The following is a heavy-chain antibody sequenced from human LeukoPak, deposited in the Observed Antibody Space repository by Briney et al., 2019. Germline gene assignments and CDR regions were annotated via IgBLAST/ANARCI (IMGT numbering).Heavy chain of an antibody. J-gene: IGHJ4*02. D-gene: IGHD5-18*01. CDR2: ISGDGGTR. Sequence: GSLRLSCAASGFTFDDYAMHWVRHAPGKGLEWVSLISGDGGTRYYADSVKGRFTVSRDNSENSLYLQMNSLRTEDTALYYCAKDTGQSYELDYWGQGTLVTVSS. CDR3: AKDTGQSYELDY. CDR1: GFTFDDYA. V-gene: IGHV3-43*02.